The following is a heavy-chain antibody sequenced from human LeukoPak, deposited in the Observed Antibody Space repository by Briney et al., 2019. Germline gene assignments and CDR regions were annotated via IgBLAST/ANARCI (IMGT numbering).Heavy chain of an antibody. Sequence: GGSLRLSCAASGFTFSSSAMSWVRQAPGKGLQWVSSITDSGDGTYYADSVKGRFTISRDDSKNTLYLQMNSLRAEDTAVYYCAKDPSTLTMVRGVAYYFDYWGQGTLVTVSS. V-gene: IGHV3-23*01. CDR1: GFTFSSSA. D-gene: IGHD3-10*01. CDR3: AKDPSTLTMVRGVAYYFDY. CDR2: ITDSGDGT. J-gene: IGHJ4*02.